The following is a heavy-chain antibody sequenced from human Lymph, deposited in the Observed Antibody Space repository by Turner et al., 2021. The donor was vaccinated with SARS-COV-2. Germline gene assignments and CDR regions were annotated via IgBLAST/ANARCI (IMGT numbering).Heavy chain of an antibody. CDR2: IAYDGSNK. D-gene: IGHD6-25*01. V-gene: IGHV3-30-3*01. Sequence: VHLVASGGGVVQPGRSLRLSCAASGFTFSSYAMHWVRQAPGKGLEWVAIIAYDGSNKYSADSVKGRFTISRDNSKNTLYLQMNSLRAEDTAVYYCARDVGAALDYWGQGTLVTVSS. CDR3: ARDVGAALDY. CDR1: GFTFSSYA. J-gene: IGHJ4*02.